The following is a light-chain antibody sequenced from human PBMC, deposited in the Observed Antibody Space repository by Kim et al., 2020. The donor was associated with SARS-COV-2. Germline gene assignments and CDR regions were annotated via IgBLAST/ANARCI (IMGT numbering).Light chain of an antibody. CDR1: QSVSSNY. CDR3: QQYDTSPPAYT. V-gene: IGKV3-20*01. Sequence: PGERATLSCRASQSVSSNYLAWYQQRPGQAPRLLIYGASSRATGIPDRFSGSGSGTDLTLTISRLEPEDFAVYYCQQYDTSPPAYTFGQGTKLEI. J-gene: IGKJ2*01. CDR2: GAS.